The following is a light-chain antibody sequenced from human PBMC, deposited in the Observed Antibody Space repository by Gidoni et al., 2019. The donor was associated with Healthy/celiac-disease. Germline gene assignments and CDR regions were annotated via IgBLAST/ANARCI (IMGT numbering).Light chain of an antibody. Sequence: DIQLTPPPSSLSASAGDRVSITCRASQGISSHLAWYQQKPSKAPKLLIYAASTLQSGVPSRFSGSSGSGTEFTLTISSLQPEDFATYYCQQLNSYPLTFGQXTRLEIK. CDR2: AAS. CDR3: QQLNSYPLT. J-gene: IGKJ5*01. CDR1: QGISSH. V-gene: IGKV1-9*01.